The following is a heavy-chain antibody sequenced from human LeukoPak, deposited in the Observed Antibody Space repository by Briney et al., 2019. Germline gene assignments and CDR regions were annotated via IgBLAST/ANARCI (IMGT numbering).Heavy chain of an antibody. V-gene: IGHV3-33*01. CDR3: ARDQGSWGRASAFDI. J-gene: IGHJ3*02. CDR1: GFTFSSYG. Sequence: GGSLRLSCAASGFTFSSYGMHWVRQAPGKGLEWVAVIWYDGSNKYYADSVKGRFTISRDNSKNTLYLQMNSLRAEDTAVYYCARDQGSWGRASAFDIWGQGTMVTVSS. D-gene: IGHD6-13*01. CDR2: IWYDGSNK.